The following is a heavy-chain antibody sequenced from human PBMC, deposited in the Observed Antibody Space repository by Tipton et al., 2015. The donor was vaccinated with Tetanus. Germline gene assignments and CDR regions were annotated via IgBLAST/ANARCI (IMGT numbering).Heavy chain of an antibody. D-gene: IGHD5-18*01. CDR3: AREGRGYSYGPGGEVDY. CDR1: GGSISSYY. CDR2: IYYSGST. J-gene: IGHJ4*02. Sequence: TLSLTCTVSGGSISSYYWSWIRQHPGKGLEWIGYIYYSGSTYYNPSLKSRVTISVDTSKNQFSLKLSSVTAADTAVYYCAREGRGYSYGPGGEVDYWGQGTLVTVSS. V-gene: IGHV4-31*03.